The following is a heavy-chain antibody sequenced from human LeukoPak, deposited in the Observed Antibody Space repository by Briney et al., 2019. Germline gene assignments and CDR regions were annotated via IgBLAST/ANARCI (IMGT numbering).Heavy chain of an antibody. CDR1: GGTFSSYA. Sequence: SVKVSCKASGGTFSSYAISWVRQAPGQGLGWMGGIIPIFGTANYAQKFQGRVTITTDESTSTAYMELSSLRSEDTAVYYCAGRFGYSSGWIFDYWGQGTPVTVSS. CDR2: IIPIFGTA. CDR3: AGRFGYSSGWIFDY. V-gene: IGHV1-69*05. J-gene: IGHJ4*02. D-gene: IGHD6-19*01.